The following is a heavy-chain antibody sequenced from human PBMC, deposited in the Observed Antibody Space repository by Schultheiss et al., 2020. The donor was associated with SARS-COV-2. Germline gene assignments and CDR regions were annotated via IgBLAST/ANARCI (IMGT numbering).Heavy chain of an antibody. D-gene: IGHD5-18*01. CDR2: IYYSGST. J-gene: IGHJ4*02. Sequence: SETLSLTCTVSGGSISSYYWGWIRQPPGKGLEWIGSIYYSGSTYYNPSLKSRVTISVDTSKNQFSLKLSSVTAADTAVYYCARSRDSYGLNFDYWGQGTLVTVSS. V-gene: IGHV4-39*01. CDR3: ARSRDSYGLNFDY. CDR1: GGSISSYY.